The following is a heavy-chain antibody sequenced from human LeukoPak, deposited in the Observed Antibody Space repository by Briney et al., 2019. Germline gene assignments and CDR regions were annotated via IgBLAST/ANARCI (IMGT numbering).Heavy chain of an antibody. J-gene: IGHJ6*03. CDR1: GFTFSSYE. Sequence: GGSLRLSCAASGFTFSSYEMNWVRQAPGKGLEWVSYISSSGSTIYYADSVKGRFTISRDNAKNSLYLQMNSLRAEDTAVYYCARVGCSGGSCYIYYYYYMDVWGKGTTVTISS. V-gene: IGHV3-48*03. D-gene: IGHD2-15*01. CDR2: ISSSGSTI. CDR3: ARVGCSGGSCYIYYYYYMDV.